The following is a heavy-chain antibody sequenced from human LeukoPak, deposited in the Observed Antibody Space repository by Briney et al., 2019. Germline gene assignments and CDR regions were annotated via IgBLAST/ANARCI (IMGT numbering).Heavy chain of an antibody. CDR2: IDPNSGGT. J-gene: IGHJ4*02. CDR1: GYIFTGYY. Sequence: ASVKVSCKTSGYIFTGYYIYWVRQAPGQGFEWMGWIDPNSGGTNSSQKFQDRVSMARDTSISTFYMELSSLRPDDTAVNYCSTEDKYCTGANCGVFWGQGTLVTVSS. CDR3: STEDKYCTGANCGVF. V-gene: IGHV1-2*02. D-gene: IGHD2-8*02.